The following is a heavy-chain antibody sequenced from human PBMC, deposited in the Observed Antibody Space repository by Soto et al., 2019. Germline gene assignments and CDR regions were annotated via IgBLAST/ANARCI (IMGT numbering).Heavy chain of an antibody. D-gene: IGHD6-6*01. J-gene: IGHJ4*02. V-gene: IGHV5-51*01. CDR2: XXXGXSXT. CDR1: GYIFANDW. Sequence: GESLKISCKGSGYIFANDWIAWVRQMPGKGLEXMGMXXXGXSXTXYXXXXQGQVTISADKSINTAYLQWSSLKASHTAIYYCARRVAAHPYFDYWGQGALVTVSS. CDR3: ARRVAAHPYFDY.